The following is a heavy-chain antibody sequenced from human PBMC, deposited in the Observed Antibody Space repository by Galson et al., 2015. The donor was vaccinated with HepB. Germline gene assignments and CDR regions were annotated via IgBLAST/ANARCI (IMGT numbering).Heavy chain of an antibody. CDR3: ARLGSGYISSWFDL. J-gene: IGHJ5*02. V-gene: IGHV4-59*08. Sequence: WSWVRQPPGKGLEWIGYMYSSGNTNSNPSLKSRVTMSVDTSRNQFSLKLKSVTATDTAMYYCARLGSGYISSWFDLWGQGTLVIVSS. D-gene: IGHD5-12*01. CDR2: MYSSGNT.